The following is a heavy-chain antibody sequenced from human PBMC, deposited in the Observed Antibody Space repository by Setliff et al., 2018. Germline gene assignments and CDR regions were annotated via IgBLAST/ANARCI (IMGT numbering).Heavy chain of an antibody. D-gene: IGHD3-3*01. CDR1: GVSIANTASY. CDR3: ARVSGFLYMDV. V-gene: IGHV4-61*02. Sequence: KTSETLSLTCNVSGVSIANTASYWSWIRQSAGKGLEWIGRTYTSGSTNYNPSLKSRVTISLDTSKNQFSLNLTSVTAADTAVYYCARVSGFLYMDVWGKGTTVTVSS. J-gene: IGHJ6*03. CDR2: TYTSGST.